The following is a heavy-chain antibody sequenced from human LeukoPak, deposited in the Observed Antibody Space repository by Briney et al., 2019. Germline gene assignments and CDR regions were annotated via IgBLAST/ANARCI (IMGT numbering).Heavy chain of an antibody. V-gene: IGHV1-69*04. Sequence: SVKVSCKASGGTFSSYAISWVRQAPGQGLEWMGRIIPILGIANYAQKFQGRVTITADKSTSTAYMELSSLRSEDTAVYYCARILADSSGYYYVSAAFDIWGQGTMVTVSS. CDR3: ARILADSSGYYYVSAAFDI. CDR1: GGTFSSYA. CDR2: IIPILGIA. J-gene: IGHJ3*02. D-gene: IGHD3-22*01.